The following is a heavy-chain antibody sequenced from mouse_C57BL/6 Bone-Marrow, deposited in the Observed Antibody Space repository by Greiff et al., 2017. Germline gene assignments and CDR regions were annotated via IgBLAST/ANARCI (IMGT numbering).Heavy chain of an antibody. Sequence: QVQLQQPGAELVKPGASVKLSCKASVYTFTSYWMHWVKQRPGRGLEWIGRIDPNSGGTKYNAKFKSKATLTVDKPSSTAYMQISSLTSEDSAVYYCASRGGNYYGSREYFDYWGQGTTLTVSS. V-gene: IGHV1-72*01. CDR3: ASRGGNYYGSREYFDY. D-gene: IGHD1-1*01. CDR1: VYTFTSYW. J-gene: IGHJ2*01. CDR2: IDPNSGGT.